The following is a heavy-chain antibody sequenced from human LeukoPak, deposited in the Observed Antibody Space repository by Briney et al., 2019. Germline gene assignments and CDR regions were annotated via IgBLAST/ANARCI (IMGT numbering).Heavy chain of an antibody. J-gene: IGHJ4*02. Sequence: SGASLRLSCAASGFTFSSYSMNWVRQAPGKGLEWVSYNSSNSTTIYYADSVKGRFTISRDNAKKSLYLQMNSLRDEGTAVYYCARELRNDYWGQGTLVT. CDR2: NSSNSTTI. CDR3: ARELRNDY. V-gene: IGHV3-48*02. CDR1: GFTFSSYS.